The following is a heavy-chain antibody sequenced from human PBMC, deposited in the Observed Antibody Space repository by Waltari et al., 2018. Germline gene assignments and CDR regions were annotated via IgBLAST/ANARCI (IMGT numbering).Heavy chain of an antibody. CDR3: ARKGGTGYPYGPFYYDH. CDR1: GFTFSHYA. J-gene: IGHJ4*02. D-gene: IGHD3-9*01. CDR2: IWAQGDKR. V-gene: IGHV3-33*01. Sequence: QVQLMESGGGVVQPGRSLRLACEASGFTFSHYAMHWVRQTPGKGLDWVAVIWAQGDKRYYGDSVKGRFTISKDNAESTVYLHLNNLRVDDTAVYFCARKGGTGYPYGPFYYDHWGQGTLVNVSS.